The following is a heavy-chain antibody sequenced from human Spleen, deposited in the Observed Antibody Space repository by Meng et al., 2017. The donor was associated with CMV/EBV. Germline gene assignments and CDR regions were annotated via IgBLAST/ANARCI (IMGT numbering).Heavy chain of an antibody. D-gene: IGHD5-12*01. CDR2: ISSSSYI. CDR3: ARGSGGYVGDYFDY. V-gene: IGHV3-21*01. J-gene: IGHJ4*02. Sequence: GESLKISCAASGFTFSSYSMNWVRQAPGKGLEWVSSISSSSYIYYADSVKGRFTISRDNAKNSLYLQMNSLRAEDTAVYYCARGSGGYVGDYFDYWGQGTLVTVSS. CDR1: GFTFSSYS.